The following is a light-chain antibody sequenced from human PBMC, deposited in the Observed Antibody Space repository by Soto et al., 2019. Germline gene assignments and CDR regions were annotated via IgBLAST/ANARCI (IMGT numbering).Light chain of an antibody. V-gene: IGKV3-11*01. CDR3: QQRINSLT. Sequence: ETVLTQSPATLSLSPGERATLSCRASQSVGSNLAWYQQKPGQAPRLLIYDASNRATGIPARFSGSGSGTDFTLTISSLEPEDFAVYFCQQRINSLTFGGGTK. CDR1: QSVGSN. CDR2: DAS. J-gene: IGKJ4*01.